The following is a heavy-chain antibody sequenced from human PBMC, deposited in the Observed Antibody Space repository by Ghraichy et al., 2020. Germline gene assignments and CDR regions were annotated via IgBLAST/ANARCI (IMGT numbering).Heavy chain of an antibody. D-gene: IGHD3-3*01. CDR2: ISGSGGTT. J-gene: IGHJ5*02. CDR3: VKDIRWSGYLEWYGWFDP. CDR1: GFTFISSA. V-gene: IGHV3-23*01. Sequence: GGSLRLSCAVSGFTFISSAMSWVRQAPGKGLEWVSEISGSGGTTYYADSVKGRFTISRDNSKNTLYLQMNSLRVEDTAVYYCVKDIRWSGYLEWYGWFDPWGQGTLVTVSS.